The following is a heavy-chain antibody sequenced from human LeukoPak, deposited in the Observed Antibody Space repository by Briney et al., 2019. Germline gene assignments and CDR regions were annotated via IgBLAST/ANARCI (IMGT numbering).Heavy chain of an antibody. J-gene: IGHJ6*02. CDR2: ISGSGGST. CDR1: GFNFSSYA. V-gene: IGHV3-23*01. Sequence: GGSLRLSCAASGFNFSSYAMSWVRQAPGKGLEWVSAISGSGGSTYYADSVKGRFTISRDNSKNTLYLQMNSLRAEDTAVYYCAKDEEEYSSGWYFPPVSYYYGMDVWGQGTTVTVSS. D-gene: IGHD6-19*01. CDR3: AKDEEEYSSGWYFPPVSYYYGMDV.